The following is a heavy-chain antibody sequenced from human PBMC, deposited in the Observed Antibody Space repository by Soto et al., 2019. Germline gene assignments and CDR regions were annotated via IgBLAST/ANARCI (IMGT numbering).Heavy chain of an antibody. D-gene: IGHD2-21*01. J-gene: IGHJ6*02. CDR2: INHSGST. CDR3: ASLGVVRVLYYGMDV. CDR1: GGSFSGYY. V-gene: IGHV4-34*01. Sequence: QVQLQQWGAGLLKPSETLSLTCAVYGGSFSGYYWSWIRQSPGKGLEWIGEINHSGSTNYNPSLKSRVTISVDTSKNQFSLKLSSVTAADTAVYYCASLGVVRVLYYGMDVWGQGTTVTVSS.